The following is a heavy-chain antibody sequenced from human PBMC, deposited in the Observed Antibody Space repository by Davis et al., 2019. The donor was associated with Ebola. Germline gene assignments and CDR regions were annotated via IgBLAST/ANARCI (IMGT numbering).Heavy chain of an antibody. Sequence: ASVKVSCKASGYTFTSDDINWVRQATGQGPEWMGWMNPNSGNTGYAQEFQGRVTMTRDTSISTAYMELTGLRSDDTAVYYCARGLACGSCYRYWGQGTLVTVSS. D-gene: IGHD2-15*01. V-gene: IGHV1-8*01. J-gene: IGHJ4*02. CDR1: GYTFTSDD. CDR3: ARGLACGSCYRY. CDR2: MNPNSGNT.